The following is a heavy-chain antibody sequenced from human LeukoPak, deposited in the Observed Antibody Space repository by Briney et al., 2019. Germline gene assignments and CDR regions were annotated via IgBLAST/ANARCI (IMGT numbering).Heavy chain of an antibody. CDR3: ARGTYYHGSGRQYYFDY. V-gene: IGHV4-59*01. J-gene: IGHJ4*02. Sequence: SSETLSLTCTVSGDSISGYYWSWVRQPPGKGLEWIGYIYYSGSTNFNPSLKSRVTISVDTSKNQFSLKLSSVTAADTAVYYCARGTYYHGSGRQYYFDYWGQGTLVTVSS. CDR2: IYYSGST. D-gene: IGHD3-10*01. CDR1: GDSISGYY.